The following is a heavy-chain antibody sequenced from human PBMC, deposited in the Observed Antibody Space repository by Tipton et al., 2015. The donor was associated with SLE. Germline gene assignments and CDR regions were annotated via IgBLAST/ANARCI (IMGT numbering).Heavy chain of an antibody. CDR1: GFSFSSYS. D-gene: IGHD2-8*02. V-gene: IGHV3-21*03. CDR2: ISSSATYI. CDR3: ARDEDSGSCPGDVCHGN. J-gene: IGHJ4*02. Sequence: SLRLSCAASGFSFSSYSMNWVRQAPGKGLEWVSFISSSATYIVYSESVRGRFTISRDNAKNLLYLEMNSLRVEDSAVYFCARDEDSGSCPGDVCHGNWGQGTLVTVPS.